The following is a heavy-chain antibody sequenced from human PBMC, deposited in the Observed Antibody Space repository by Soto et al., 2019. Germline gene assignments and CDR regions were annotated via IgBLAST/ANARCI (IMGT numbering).Heavy chain of an antibody. J-gene: IGHJ4*02. CDR1: GFTDSRNY. CDR3: ARSSGWYCFDY. V-gene: IGHV3-53*01. D-gene: IGHD6-19*01. Sequence: GGSLRLSCAASGFTDSRNYMTWVRQAPGKGLEWVSFIYSGGSTYYADSVKGRFSISRDNSRDTLYLQMNSLRAEDTAVYYCARSSGWYCFDYWGQGTLVTVSS. CDR2: IYSGGST.